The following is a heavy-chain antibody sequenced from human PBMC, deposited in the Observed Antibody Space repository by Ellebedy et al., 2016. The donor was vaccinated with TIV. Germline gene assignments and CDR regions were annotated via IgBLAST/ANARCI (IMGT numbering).Heavy chain of an antibody. CDR3: ARDRGIDAFDI. D-gene: IGHD3-16*01. Sequence: GESLKISCAASGFTFSSYSMNWVRQAPGKGLEWVSSISSSSSYIYYADSVKGRFTISRDNAKNSLYLQMNSLRAEDTAVYYCARDRGIDAFDIWGQGTMVTVSS. CDR1: GFTFSSYS. V-gene: IGHV3-21*01. CDR2: ISSSSSYI. J-gene: IGHJ3*02.